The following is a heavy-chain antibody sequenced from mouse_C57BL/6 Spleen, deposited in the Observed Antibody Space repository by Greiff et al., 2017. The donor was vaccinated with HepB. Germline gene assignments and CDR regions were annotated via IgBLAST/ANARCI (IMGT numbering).Heavy chain of an antibody. CDR1: GYTFTSYW. V-gene: IGHV1-55*01. J-gene: IGHJ3*01. CDR2: IYPGSGST. Sequence: VQLQQSGAELVKPGASVKMSCKASGYTFTSYWITWVKQRPGQGLEWIGDIYPGSGSTNYNEKFKSKATLTVDTSSSTAYMQLSSLTSEDSAVYYCARGSLLSRACFAYWGQGTLVTVSA. CDR3: ARGSLLSRACFAY. D-gene: IGHD1-1*02.